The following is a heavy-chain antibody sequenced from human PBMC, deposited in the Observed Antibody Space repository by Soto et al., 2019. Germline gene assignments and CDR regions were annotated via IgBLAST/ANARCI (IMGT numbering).Heavy chain of an antibody. Sequence: EVQLVESGGGLVQPGGSLRLSCAASGFTFSSYSLNWVRQAPGKGLEWVSYIISSTIYYADSVKGRFTISRDNAKNSLDLQMSSLRAEDTAGYYCVRDHLWAFDYWGQGTLVTVSS. J-gene: IGHJ4*02. CDR2: IISSTI. D-gene: IGHD3-16*01. CDR3: VRDHLWAFDY. V-gene: IGHV3-48*01. CDR1: GFTFSSYS.